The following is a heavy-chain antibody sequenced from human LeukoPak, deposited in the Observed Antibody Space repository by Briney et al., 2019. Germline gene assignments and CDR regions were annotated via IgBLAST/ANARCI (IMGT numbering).Heavy chain of an antibody. CDR2: ISYLSSHV. CDR3: GRAFPPLRTSSAGDL. CDR1: GFTFSGYD. J-gene: IGHJ4*02. D-gene: IGHD3-16*01. V-gene: IGHV3-21*01. Sequence: NAGGSLRLSCSASGFTFSGYDMNWVRQAPGKGLEWVSSISYLSSHVYYGDSVKGRFSISRDNAKNSLYLQMNSLGAEDTAIYYCGRAFPPLRTSSAGDLWGQGILVTVSS.